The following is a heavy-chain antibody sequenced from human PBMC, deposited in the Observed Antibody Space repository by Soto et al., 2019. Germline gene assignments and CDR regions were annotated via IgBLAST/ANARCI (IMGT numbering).Heavy chain of an antibody. CDR2: IIPIFGTA. D-gene: IGHD5-18*01. Sequence: SVRVSCKASGGTFSSYAISWVRQAPGQGLEWMGGIIPIFGTANYAQKFQGRVTITADESTSTAYMELSSLRSEDTAVYYCARVSEGRDTAMVISRNWFDPWGQGTLVTVSS. CDR1: GGTFSSYA. CDR3: ARVSEGRDTAMVISRNWFDP. V-gene: IGHV1-69*13. J-gene: IGHJ5*02.